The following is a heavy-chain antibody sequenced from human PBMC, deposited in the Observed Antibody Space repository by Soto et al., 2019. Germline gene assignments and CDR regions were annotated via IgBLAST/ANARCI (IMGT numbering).Heavy chain of an antibody. CDR3: AREASYSAFNFENRIPLWSIAFQ. D-gene: IGHD5-18*01. V-gene: IGHV4-4*07. Sequence: ESLSLTCTVSGGSINTFYWSWVRQPAGKGLEWIGRIFSSGSTSFNPSLESRVAMSVDTSKNHFSLNLSSVTAADMAVSYCAREASYSAFNFENRIPLWSIAFQ. J-gene: IGHJ1*01. CDR2: IFSSGST. CDR1: GGSINTFY.